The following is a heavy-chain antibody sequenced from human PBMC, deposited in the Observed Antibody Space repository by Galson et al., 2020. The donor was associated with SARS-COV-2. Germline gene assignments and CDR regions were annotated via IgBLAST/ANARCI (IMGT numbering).Heavy chain of an antibody. CDR2: IYWDDDK. CDR1: GFSLSTPAAA. CDR3: ARRQPGGAEICFDS. D-gene: IGHD1-26*01. J-gene: IGHJ5*01. Sequence: SGPTLVKPTQTLTLTCTCSGFSLSTPAAAVGWIRQPPGKALEWLSLIYWDDDKRYTPSLKNRLTITKDTSTNQVVLTLTNVDPLDTATYFCARRQPGGAEICFDSWGQGTLVTGSS. V-gene: IGHV2-5*02.